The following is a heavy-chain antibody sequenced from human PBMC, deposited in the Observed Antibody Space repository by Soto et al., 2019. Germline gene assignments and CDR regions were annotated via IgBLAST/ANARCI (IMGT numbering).Heavy chain of an antibody. CDR2: IYYSGTT. D-gene: IGHD5-18*01. CDR3: ARRYGYSFDY. J-gene: IGHJ4*02. V-gene: IGHV4-59*08. CDR1: GGSISSYY. Sequence: QVQLQESGPGLVKPSETLSLTCTVSGGSISSYYWSWIRQPPGKGLEWIGYIYYSGTTNYNPSLKSRVTRSVDPSKNQLSLKLSSVTAADTAVYYCARRYGYSFDYWGQGTLVTVSS.